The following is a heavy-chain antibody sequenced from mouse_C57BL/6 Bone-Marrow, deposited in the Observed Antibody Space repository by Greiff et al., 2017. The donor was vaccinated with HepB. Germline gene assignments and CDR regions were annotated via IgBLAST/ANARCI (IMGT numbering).Heavy chain of an antibody. CDR3: AIGTVEGRWYFDV. Sequence: EVKLVESGGDLVKPGGSLKLSCAASGFTFSSYGMSWVRQTPDKRLEWVATISSGGSYTYYPDSVKGRFTIYRDNAKNTLYLQMSSLKSEDTAMYYCAIGTVEGRWYFDVWGTGTTVTVSS. CDR2: ISSGGSYT. J-gene: IGHJ1*03. CDR1: GFTFSSYG. D-gene: IGHD1-1*01. V-gene: IGHV5-6*01.